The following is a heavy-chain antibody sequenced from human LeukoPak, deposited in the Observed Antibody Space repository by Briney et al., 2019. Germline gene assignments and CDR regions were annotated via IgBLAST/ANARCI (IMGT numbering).Heavy chain of an antibody. Sequence: GGSLRLSCGASGFTSSTYSMNWVRQAPGKGLEWVSYISSRSSTIYYVDSVKGRFTISRDNAKNSLYLQMNSLRAEDTAVYYCARDLDTYYGMDVWGQGTTVTVSS. CDR3: ARDLDTYYGMDV. J-gene: IGHJ6*02. V-gene: IGHV3-48*01. CDR1: GFTSSTYS. D-gene: IGHD5-18*01. CDR2: ISSRSSTI.